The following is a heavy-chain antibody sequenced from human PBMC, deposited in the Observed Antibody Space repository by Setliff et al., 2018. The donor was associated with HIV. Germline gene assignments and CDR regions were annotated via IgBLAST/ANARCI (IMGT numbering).Heavy chain of an antibody. CDR1: GYTISTSG. D-gene: IGHD6-13*01. CDR2: IGAYNGNT. V-gene: IGHV1-18*01. Sequence: ASVKVSCKASGYTISTSGISWVRQAPGQGLEWMGWIGAYNGNTNYAQKLQGRVTMTTDTSTSTAYMELRSLGSDDTAVYYCARPRIEGGQLVDYWGQGTLVTVSS. CDR3: ARPRIEGGQLVDY. J-gene: IGHJ4*02.